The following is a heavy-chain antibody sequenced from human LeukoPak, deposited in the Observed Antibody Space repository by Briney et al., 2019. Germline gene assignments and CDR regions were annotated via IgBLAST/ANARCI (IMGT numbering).Heavy chain of an antibody. CDR2: IRSKANSYAT. CDR1: GFTFSGSA. D-gene: IGHD3-10*01. V-gene: IGHV3-73*01. Sequence: PGGSLRLSCAASGFTFSGSAMHWVRQASGKGLEWVGRIRSKANSYATAYAASVKGRFTISRDDSKNTAYLQTNSLKTEDTAVYYCTRRYYYGSGSPPTNYYYYYMDVWGKGTTVTVSS. J-gene: IGHJ6*03. CDR3: TRRYYYGSGSPPTNYYYYYMDV.